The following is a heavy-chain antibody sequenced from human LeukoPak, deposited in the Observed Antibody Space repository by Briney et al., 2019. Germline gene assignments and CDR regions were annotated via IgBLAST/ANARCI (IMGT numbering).Heavy chain of an antibody. J-gene: IGHJ4*02. V-gene: IGHV3-23*01. CDR1: GFTFSSYA. Sequence: GGSLRLSCAASGFTFSSYAMSWVRQAPGKGLEWVSAISGSGGSTYYADSVKGRFTLSRDNSKNTLYLQMNSLRAEDTALYYCAKDLGRTYYYDTSGPRFDYWGQGTLVTVSS. D-gene: IGHD3-22*01. CDR2: ISGSGGST. CDR3: AKDLGRTYYYDTSGPRFDY.